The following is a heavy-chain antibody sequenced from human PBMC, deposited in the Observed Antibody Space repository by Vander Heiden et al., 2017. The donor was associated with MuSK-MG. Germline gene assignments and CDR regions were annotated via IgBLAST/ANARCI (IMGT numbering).Heavy chain of an antibody. CDR3: AKDRGSTAGY. CDR2: SSGSGGSK. Sequence: EVQLLESGGGLVLPGGSLRLPCAASGCTVSSCAMSWVRQAPGKRLEWVSASSGSGGSKYYADSVKGRFTISRDNSKNTLYLQMNSLRAEDTAVYYCAKDRGSTAGYWGQGTLVTVSS. CDR1: GCTVSSCA. V-gene: IGHV3-23*01. D-gene: IGHD2-2*01. J-gene: IGHJ4*02.